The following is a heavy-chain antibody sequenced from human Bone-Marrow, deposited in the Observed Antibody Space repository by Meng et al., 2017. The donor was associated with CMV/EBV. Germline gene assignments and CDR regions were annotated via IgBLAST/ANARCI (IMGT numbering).Heavy chain of an antibody. CDR1: GGSISSYY. D-gene: IGHD3-3*01. CDR3: ARVLNYDFWSDTPTVHAFDI. J-gene: IGHJ3*02. CDR2: IYYSGST. Sequence: PETRSLTCTVSGGSISSYYWSWIRQPPGKGLEWIGYIYYSGSTNYNPSLKSRVTISVDTSKNQFSLKLSTVTAADTAVYYCARVLNYDFWSDTPTVHAFDIWGQGTMVTVSS. V-gene: IGHV4-59*01.